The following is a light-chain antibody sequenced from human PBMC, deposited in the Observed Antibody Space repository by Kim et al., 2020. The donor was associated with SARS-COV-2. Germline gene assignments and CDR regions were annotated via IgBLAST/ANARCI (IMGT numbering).Light chain of an antibody. Sequence: DIQMTQSPSSLSASVGDRFTITCRASQDIGNYLGWYQQKPGKAPKLLIYETSTLQSGVPSRFSGRGSGTDFTLTISSLQPEDVATYYCQSYDSSPLTFGGGTKVDIK. J-gene: IGKJ4*01. CDR3: QSYDSSPLT. CDR1: QDIGNY. CDR2: ETS. V-gene: IGKV1-27*01.